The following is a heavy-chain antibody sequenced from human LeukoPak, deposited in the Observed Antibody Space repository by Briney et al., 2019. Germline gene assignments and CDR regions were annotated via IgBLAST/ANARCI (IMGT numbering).Heavy chain of an antibody. J-gene: IGHJ4*02. CDR1: GGSISSYY. CDR3: ARELGGVRLVAY. Sequence: SETLSLTCTVAGGSISSYYWSWIRQPAGKGLEWIGRIYTSGSTNYNPSLKSRVTISVDKSKNQFSLKLSSVTAADTAVYYCARELGGVRLVAYWGQGTLVTVSS. D-gene: IGHD2-8*02. CDR2: IYTSGST. V-gene: IGHV4-4*07.